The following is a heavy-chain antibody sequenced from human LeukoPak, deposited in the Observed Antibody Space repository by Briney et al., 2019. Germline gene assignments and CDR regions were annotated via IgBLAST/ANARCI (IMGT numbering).Heavy chain of an antibody. CDR1: GYTFTSYG. CDR2: ISAYNGNT. D-gene: IGHD3-22*01. Sequence: ASVKVSCKASGYTFTSYGISWVRQAPGQGLEWMGWISAYNGNTNNAQERQGRVTTTKDTSPSTAYMELRSLRSDDTAVYYCARDQDYYDSSGYDYWGQGTLVTVSS. V-gene: IGHV1-18*01. J-gene: IGHJ4*02. CDR3: ARDQDYYDSSGYDY.